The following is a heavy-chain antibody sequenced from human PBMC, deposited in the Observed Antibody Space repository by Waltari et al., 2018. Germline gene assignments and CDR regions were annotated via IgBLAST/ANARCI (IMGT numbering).Heavy chain of an antibody. Sequence: QVQLQESGPGLVKPSETLSLTCTVSGGSISSYYWSWIRQPAGKGLEWIGRLYTSGSTNYNPSLKSRVTMSVDTSKNQFSLKLSSVTAADTAVYYCARLMVYAISVWYFDLWGRGTLVTVSS. V-gene: IGHV4-4*07. J-gene: IGHJ2*01. D-gene: IGHD2-8*01. CDR1: GGSISSYY. CDR3: ARLMVYAISVWYFDL. CDR2: LYTSGST.